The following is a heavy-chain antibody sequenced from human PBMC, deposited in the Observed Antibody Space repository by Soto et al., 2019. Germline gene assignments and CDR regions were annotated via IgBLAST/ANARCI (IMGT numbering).Heavy chain of an antibody. CDR1: GFSLTTSGVG. V-gene: IGHV2-5*02. CDR2: IYWDDEK. CDR3: APARYDSVAFDV. J-gene: IGHJ3*01. Sequence: QITLKESGPTLVKPTQTLTLTCTFSGFSLTTSGVGVGWIRQPPGNALEWLALIYWDDEKGYSPSLKSRRTXXKXXSKSQVGHTLTNMDPADTATCYWAPARYDSVAFDVWGQGTTVTVSS. D-gene: IGHD2-2*01.